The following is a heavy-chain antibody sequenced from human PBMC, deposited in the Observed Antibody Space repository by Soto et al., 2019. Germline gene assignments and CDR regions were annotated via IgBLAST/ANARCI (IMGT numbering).Heavy chain of an antibody. J-gene: IGHJ4*02. D-gene: IGHD2-21*02. CDR2: IKQDGSEK. V-gene: IGHV3-7*03. CDR1: GFTFSSYW. Sequence: GGSLRLSCAASGFTFSSYWMSWVRQAPGKGLEWVANIKQDGSEKYYVDSVKGRFTISRDNAKNSLYLQMNSLRAEDTAVYYCARGKHTVVVTAEYYFDYWGQGTLVTVSS. CDR3: ARGKHTVVVTAEYYFDY.